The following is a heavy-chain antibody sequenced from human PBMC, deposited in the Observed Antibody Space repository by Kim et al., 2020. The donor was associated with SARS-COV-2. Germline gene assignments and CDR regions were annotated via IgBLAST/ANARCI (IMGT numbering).Heavy chain of an antibody. CDR1: GFTFSTYA. Sequence: GGSLRLSCAASGFTFSTYAMSWVRQAPGKGLEWVSGISDNGGGTYYADSVKGRFTISRDKSKNTLYLQMNSLRAEDTAVYYCAKEIGAIGTPVFDYWGQGTLLTVSS. J-gene: IGHJ4*02. CDR3: AKEIGAIGTPVFDY. CDR2: ISDNGGGT. V-gene: IGHV3-23*01. D-gene: IGHD6-13*01.